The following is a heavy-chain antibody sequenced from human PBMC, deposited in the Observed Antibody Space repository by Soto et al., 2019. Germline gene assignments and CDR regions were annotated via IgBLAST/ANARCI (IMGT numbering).Heavy chain of an antibody. CDR3: ATQGGYDSSGYWYY. Sequence: ASVKVSCKASGYTFTGYYMHWVRQAPGQGLEWMGWINPNNGGTNYAQKFQGWVTMTKDTSTDTAYMELSSLRSEDTAVYYCATQGGYDSSGYWYYWGQGTLVTVSS. D-gene: IGHD3-22*01. V-gene: IGHV1-2*04. CDR2: INPNNGGT. CDR1: GYTFTGYY. J-gene: IGHJ4*02.